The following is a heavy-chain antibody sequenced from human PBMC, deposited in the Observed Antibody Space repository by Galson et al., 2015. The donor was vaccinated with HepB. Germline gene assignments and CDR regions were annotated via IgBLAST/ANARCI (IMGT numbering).Heavy chain of an antibody. CDR1: GYTFTSYD. V-gene: IGHV1-8*01. CDR2: MNPNSGNT. Sequence: SVKVSCKASGYTFTSYDINWVRQATGQGLEWMGWMNPNSGNTGYAQKFQGRVTMTRNTSISTAYMELSSLRSEDTAVYYCARRGLQQPRHYYYYYYMDVWGKGTTVTVSS. J-gene: IGHJ6*03. CDR3: ARRGLQQPRHYYYYYYMDV. D-gene: IGHD6-13*01.